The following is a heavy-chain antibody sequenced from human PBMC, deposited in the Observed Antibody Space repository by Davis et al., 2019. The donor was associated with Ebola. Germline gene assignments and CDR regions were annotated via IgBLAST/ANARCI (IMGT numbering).Heavy chain of an antibody. Sequence: GESLKISCAASGFTFSGYAMSWVRQAPGKGLEWVSSINGVGGRTFYADSVKGRFTISRDNSKNTLYLQMNSLRAEDTAVYYCARYLTTVTFNVHYGMDVWGQGTTVTVSS. D-gene: IGHD4-11*01. V-gene: IGHV3-23*01. J-gene: IGHJ6*02. CDR2: INGVGGRT. CDR3: ARYLTTVTFNVHYGMDV. CDR1: GFTFSGYA.